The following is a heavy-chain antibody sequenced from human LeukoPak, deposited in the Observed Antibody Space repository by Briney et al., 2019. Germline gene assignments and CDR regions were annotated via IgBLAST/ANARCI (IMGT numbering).Heavy chain of an antibody. Sequence: PSETLSLTCTVSGGSISSSSYYWGWIRQPPGKGLEWIGSIYYSVSTYYNPSLKSRVTISVDTSKNQFSLKLSSVTAADTAVYYCASPYSNYVGLFDYGGEGTLVTVSS. J-gene: IGHJ4*02. V-gene: IGHV4-39*01. CDR2: IYYSVST. CDR1: GGSISSSSYY. CDR3: ASPYSNYVGLFDY. D-gene: IGHD4-11*01.